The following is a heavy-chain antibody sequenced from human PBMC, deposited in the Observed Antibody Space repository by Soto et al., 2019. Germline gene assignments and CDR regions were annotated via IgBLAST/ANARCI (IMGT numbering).Heavy chain of an antibody. D-gene: IGHD2-2*01. Sequence: SETLSLTCEVAGDSISSGDNSWSWVRQPPGKGLEWIGYIYRSGSSFFNPSLRSRRTMSVDTSKNHFSLRLYSVTAADTALYYCVRGLGYCSTTTCSEDWFDPWGQGILVTVSS. J-gene: IGHJ5*02. CDR1: GDSISSGDNS. V-gene: IGHV4-30-2*01. CDR3: VRGLGYCSTTTCSEDWFDP. CDR2: IYRSGSS.